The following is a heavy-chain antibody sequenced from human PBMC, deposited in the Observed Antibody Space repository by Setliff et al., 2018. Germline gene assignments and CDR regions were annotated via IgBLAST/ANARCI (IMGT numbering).Heavy chain of an antibody. Sequence: SETLSLTCTVSGGSISSYYWTWIRQPAGKGLEWIGRIYISGGTSYNPSLKSRVTMSVDTSKNQFSLKLSSVTAADTAVYYCAREQWLDPPGYYYMDVWAKGTTVTVSS. CDR3: AREQWLDPPGYYYMDV. V-gene: IGHV4-4*07. CDR1: GGSISSYY. CDR2: IYISGGT. J-gene: IGHJ6*03. D-gene: IGHD6-19*01.